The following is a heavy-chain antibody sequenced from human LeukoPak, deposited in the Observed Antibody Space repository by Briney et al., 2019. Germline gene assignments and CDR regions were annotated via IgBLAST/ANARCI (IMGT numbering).Heavy chain of an antibody. D-gene: IGHD6-13*01. J-gene: IGHJ4*02. CDR3: ARDRVKGAAAGSNY. Sequence: GGSLRLSCAASGFTFSSYWMSWVRQAPGKGLEWVANIKQDGSGKYYVDSVKGRFTISRDNAKNSLYLQMNSLRAEDTAVYYCARDRVKGAAAGSNYWGQGTLVTVSS. CDR2: IKQDGSGK. V-gene: IGHV3-7*03. CDR1: GFTFSSYW.